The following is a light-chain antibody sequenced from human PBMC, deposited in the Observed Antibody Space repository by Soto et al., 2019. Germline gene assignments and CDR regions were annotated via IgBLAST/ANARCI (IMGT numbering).Light chain of an antibody. CDR3: SSYGGSNNFV. CDR1: SSDVGGYNY. J-gene: IGLJ1*01. CDR2: EVS. V-gene: IGLV2-14*01. Sequence: QSALTQPASVSGSPGQSITISCTGTSSDVGGYNYVSWYQQHPGKAPKLIIYEVSYRPSGVSNRFSGSKSGNTASLTISGLQTDDEADYYCSSYGGSNNFVFGTGTKLTVL.